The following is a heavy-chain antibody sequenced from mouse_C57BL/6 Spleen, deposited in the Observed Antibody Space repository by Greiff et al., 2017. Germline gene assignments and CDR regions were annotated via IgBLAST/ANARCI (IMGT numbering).Heavy chain of an antibody. CDR3: ATTGTKRYWYFDV. J-gene: IGHJ1*03. CDR1: GYTFTSYW. D-gene: IGHD4-1*02. V-gene: IGHV1-52*01. Sequence: QVQLQQPGAELVRPGSSVKLSCKASGYTFTSYWMHWVKQRPIQGLEWIGNIDPSDSETQYNQKFKDKATLTVDKSASTAYMQLISLTSEDSAVYYCATTGTKRYWYFDVWGTGTTVTVSS. CDR2: IDPSDSET.